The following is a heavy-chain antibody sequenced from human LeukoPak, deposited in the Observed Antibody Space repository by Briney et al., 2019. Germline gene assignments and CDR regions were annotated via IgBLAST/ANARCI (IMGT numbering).Heavy chain of an antibody. J-gene: IGHJ4*02. CDR3: ARDKPRDSVAGSNFDY. Sequence: GGSLRLSCAASGFTFSGFWMSWVRQAPGKGLEWVANIKQDATEKYYIDSVKGRFTISRDNVQNSLYLQMDSLRVSDTAVYYCARDKPRDSVAGSNFDYWGQGILVTVSS. CDR2: IKQDATEK. CDR1: GFTFSGFW. D-gene: IGHD6-19*01. V-gene: IGHV3-7*01.